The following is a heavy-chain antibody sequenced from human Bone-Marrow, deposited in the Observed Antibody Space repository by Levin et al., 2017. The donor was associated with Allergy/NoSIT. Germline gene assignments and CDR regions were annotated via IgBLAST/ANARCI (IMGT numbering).Heavy chain of an antibody. J-gene: IGHJ6*02. CDR3: AKDLSAVPAANYYYGMDV. Sequence: GGSLRLSCATSGFTFSTFAMSWVRQAPGKGLEWVSSISDSGETTYYADSVKGRFTISRDNSKNTLYLQMNSLRAEDTALFYCAKDLSAVPAANYYYGMDVWGQGTTVTVSS. V-gene: IGHV3-23*01. D-gene: IGHD2-2*01. CDR2: ISDSGETT. CDR1: GFTFSTFA.